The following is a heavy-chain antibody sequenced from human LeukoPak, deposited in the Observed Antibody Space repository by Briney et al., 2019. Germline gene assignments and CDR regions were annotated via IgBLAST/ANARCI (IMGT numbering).Heavy chain of an antibody. CDR3: ARDIPMVRGPTQH. CDR2: IYSGGNT. J-gene: IGHJ1*01. V-gene: IGHV3-53*01. CDR1: GFTVSSNS. D-gene: IGHD3-10*01. Sequence: GGSLRLSCTVSGFTVSSNSMSWVRQAPGKGLEWVSFIYSGGNTHNSDSVKGRFTISRDNSKNTLYLQMNSLRAEDTAVYYCARDIPMVRGPTQHWGQGTLVTVSS.